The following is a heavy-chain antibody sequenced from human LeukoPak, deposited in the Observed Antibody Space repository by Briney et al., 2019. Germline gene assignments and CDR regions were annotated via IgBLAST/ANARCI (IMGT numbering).Heavy chain of an antibody. D-gene: IGHD6-19*01. CDR2: ISGSGGST. Sequence: PGGSLRLSCAASGFTFSSYAMSWVRQAPGKGLEWVSAISGSGGSTYYADSVKGRFTISRDNSKNTLYLQMNSLRAEDTAVYYCAKELPKRIAVAGNDFDYWGQGTLVTVSS. V-gene: IGHV3-23*01. CDR3: AKELPKRIAVAGNDFDY. CDR1: GFTFSSYA. J-gene: IGHJ4*02.